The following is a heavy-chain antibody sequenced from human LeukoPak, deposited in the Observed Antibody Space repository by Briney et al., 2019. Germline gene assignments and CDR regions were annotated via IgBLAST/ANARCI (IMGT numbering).Heavy chain of an antibody. CDR1: GFTFSSYW. V-gene: IGHV3-74*01. J-gene: IGHJ4*02. D-gene: IGHD2-8*01. CDR2: INSDESYT. Sequence: GGSLRLSCAASGFTFSSYWMHWVRQAPGKGLVWVSRINSDESYTNYADSVKGRFTISRDNAKNTLSLQMNSLRAEDTAVYYCASGVGTYWGQGTLVTVSS. CDR3: ASGVGTY.